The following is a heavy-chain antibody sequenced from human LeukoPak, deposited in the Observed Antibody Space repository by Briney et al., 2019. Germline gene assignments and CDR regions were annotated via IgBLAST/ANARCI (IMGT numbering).Heavy chain of an antibody. CDR1: GGSISSGSYY. V-gene: IGHV4-61*02. CDR2: IYTSGST. CDR3: ARESYYDSSGYSHDAFDI. Sequence: TSETLSLTCTVSGGSISSGSYYWGWIRQPAGKGLEWIGRIYTSGSTNYNPSLKSRVTISLDTSKNQFSLKLSSVTAADTAIYYCARESYYDSSGYSHDAFDIWGQGTMVTVSS. D-gene: IGHD3-22*01. J-gene: IGHJ3*02.